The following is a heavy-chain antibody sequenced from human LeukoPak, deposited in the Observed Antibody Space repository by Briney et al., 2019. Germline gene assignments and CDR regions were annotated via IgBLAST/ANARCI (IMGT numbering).Heavy chain of an antibody. D-gene: IGHD7-27*01. CDR3: AKDIGNWDFDY. Sequence: GGSLRLSCAASGFTFSSYGMHWVRQAPGKGLEWVAVISYDGSNKYYADSVKDRFTISRDNSKNTLYLQMNSLRAEDTAVYYCAKDIGNWDFDYWGQGTLVTVSS. CDR1: GFTFSSYG. CDR2: ISYDGSNK. J-gene: IGHJ4*02. V-gene: IGHV3-30*18.